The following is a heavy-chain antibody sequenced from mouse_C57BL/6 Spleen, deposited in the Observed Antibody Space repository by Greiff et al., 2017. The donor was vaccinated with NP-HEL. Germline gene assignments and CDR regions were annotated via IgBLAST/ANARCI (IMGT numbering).Heavy chain of an antibody. V-gene: IGHV1-19*01. CDR2: INPYNGGT. CDR3: ASSYGSSSFDY. J-gene: IGHJ2*01. D-gene: IGHD1-1*01. Sequence: VQLQQSGPVLVKPGASVKMSCKASGYTFTDYYMNWVKQSHGKSLEWIGVINPYNGGTSYNQKFKGKATLTVDKSSSTAYMELNSLTSEDSAVYYCASSYGSSSFDYWGQGTTLTVSS. CDR1: GYTFTDYY.